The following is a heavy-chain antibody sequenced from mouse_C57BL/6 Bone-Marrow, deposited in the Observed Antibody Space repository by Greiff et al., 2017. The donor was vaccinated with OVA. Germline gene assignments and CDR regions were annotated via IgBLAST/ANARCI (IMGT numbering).Heavy chain of an antibody. Sequence: QVQLQQPGAELVKPGASVKMSCKASGYTFTSYWITWVKQRPGQGLEWIGDIYPGSGSTNYNEKFKSKATLTVDTSSSTAYMQLSSLTSEDSAVYYCARITTVVAQLPMDYWGQGTSVTVSS. CDR1: GYTFTSYW. CDR2: IYPGSGST. J-gene: IGHJ4*01. D-gene: IGHD1-1*01. CDR3: ARITTVVAQLPMDY. V-gene: IGHV1-55*01.